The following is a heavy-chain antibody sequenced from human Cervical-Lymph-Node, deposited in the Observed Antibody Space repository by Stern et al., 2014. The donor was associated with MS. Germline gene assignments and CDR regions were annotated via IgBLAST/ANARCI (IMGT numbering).Heavy chain of an antibody. Sequence: EVQLLESGGGFFQPGGSLRLSCAASGFTFKRYWMHWVRQAPGKGLVWVSRINSDGSYTTYADSVKGRFTISRDNAKNTLYVQMNSLRGEDTAVYYCARETDYSKNYDVRGQGTTVTVSS. J-gene: IGHJ6*02. D-gene: IGHD4-11*01. CDR1: GFTFKRYW. CDR3: ARETDYSKNYDV. V-gene: IGHV3-74*01. CDR2: INSDGSYT.